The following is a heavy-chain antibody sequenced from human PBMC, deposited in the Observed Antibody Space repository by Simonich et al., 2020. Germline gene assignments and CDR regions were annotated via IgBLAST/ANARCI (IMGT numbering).Heavy chain of an antibody. V-gene: IGHV3-48*03. CDR3: ARHYYGDYYFDY. D-gene: IGHD4-17*01. Sequence: EVQLVESGGGLVQPGGSLRLSCAASGFTFSSYEMNWVRQAQGKGLGGVSYISSSVSTIYYADSVKGRFTISRDNAKNSLYLQMNSLRAEDTAVYYCARHYYGDYYFDYWGQGTLVTVSS. CDR2: ISSSVSTI. J-gene: IGHJ4*02. CDR1: GFTFSSYE.